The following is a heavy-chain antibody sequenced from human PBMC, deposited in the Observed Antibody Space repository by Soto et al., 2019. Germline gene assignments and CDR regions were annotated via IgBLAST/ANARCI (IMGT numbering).Heavy chain of an antibody. CDR3: ARVESGYSGYAWDY. J-gene: IGHJ4*02. CDR2: IIPIFGTA. Sequence: ASVNVSCKASGGTFSSYAISWVRQAPGQGLEWMGGIIPIFGTANYAQKFQGRVTITADKSTSTAYMELSSLRSEDTAVYYCARVESGYSGYAWDYWGQGTLVTVSS. V-gene: IGHV1-69*06. CDR1: GGTFSSYA. D-gene: IGHD5-12*01.